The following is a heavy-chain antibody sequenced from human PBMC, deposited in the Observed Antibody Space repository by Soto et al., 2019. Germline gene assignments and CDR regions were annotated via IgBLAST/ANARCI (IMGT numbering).Heavy chain of an antibody. V-gene: IGHV1-69*06. Sequence: SVKVSCKASGGTFSSYAISWVRQAPGQGLEWMGGIIPIFGTANYAQKFQGRVTITADKSTSTAYMELSSLRSEDTAVYYCARPPGGFGDPDYYYYGMDVWGQGTTVTVSS. CDR2: IIPIFGTA. CDR3: ARPPGGFGDPDYYYYGMDV. D-gene: IGHD3-10*01. CDR1: GGTFSSYA. J-gene: IGHJ6*02.